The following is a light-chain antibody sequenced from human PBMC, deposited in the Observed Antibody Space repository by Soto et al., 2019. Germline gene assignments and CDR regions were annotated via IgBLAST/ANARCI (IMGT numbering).Light chain of an antibody. Sequence: QSALTQPASVSGSPGQSITISCTGTNNDVGGYKLVSWYQQHPGKVPKVVIYEGSKLPSGVYTRGSGSKSGNTASLTISGLQAEDEAYYYCWSYAGNTIFVFGGGTKVTVL. CDR3: WSYAGNTIFV. J-gene: IGLJ2*01. V-gene: IGLV2-23*03. CDR1: NNDVGGYKL. CDR2: EGS.